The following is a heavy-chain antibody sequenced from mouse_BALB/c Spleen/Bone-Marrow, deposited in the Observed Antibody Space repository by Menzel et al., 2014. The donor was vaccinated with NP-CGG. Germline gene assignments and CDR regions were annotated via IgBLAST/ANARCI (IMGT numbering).Heavy chain of an antibody. V-gene: IGHV2-6-5*01. J-gene: IGHJ4*01. CDR1: GFSLTDYG. CDR3: AKHYVRYYATDY. D-gene: IGHD2-12*01. CDR2: IWGGGST. Sequence: VQRVESGPGLVAPSQSLSITCTVSGFSLTDYGVSWIRQPPGKGLEWLGVIWGGGSTYYNSTLKSRLSIGKDNSKSQVFLKMSSLQTDDTAIYYCAKHYVRYYATDYWGQGTSVTVSS.